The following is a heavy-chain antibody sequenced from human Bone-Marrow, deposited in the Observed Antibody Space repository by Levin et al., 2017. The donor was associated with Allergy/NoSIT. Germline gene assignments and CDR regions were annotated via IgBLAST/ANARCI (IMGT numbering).Heavy chain of an antibody. CDR3: VKKMASAPGPPYLFEN. D-gene: IGHD6-13*01. V-gene: IGHV3-64D*06. CDR2: ISGYGSHS. J-gene: IGHJ4*02. Sequence: ASVKVSCSASGFTFSSYAMHWVRQAPGKGLEYVSAISGYGSHSYYADSMKGRFAISRDNSKNTLYLQMSSLRPEDTAVYYCVKKMASAPGPPYLFENWGQGALVTVSS. CDR1: GFTFSSYA.